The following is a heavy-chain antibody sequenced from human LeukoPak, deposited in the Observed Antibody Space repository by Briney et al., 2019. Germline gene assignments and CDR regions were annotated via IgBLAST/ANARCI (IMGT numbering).Heavy chain of an antibody. D-gene: IGHD5-24*01. V-gene: IGHV3-33*01. Sequence: GRSLRLSCAASGFTFSSYGMHWVRQAPGKGLEWVAVIWYDGSNKYYADSVKGRFTISRDNSKNTLYLQMNSLRAGDTAVYYCARDGKKGRAGYYFDYWGQGTLVTVSS. CDR1: GFTFSSYG. CDR3: ARDGKKGRAGYYFDY. J-gene: IGHJ4*02. CDR2: IWYDGSNK.